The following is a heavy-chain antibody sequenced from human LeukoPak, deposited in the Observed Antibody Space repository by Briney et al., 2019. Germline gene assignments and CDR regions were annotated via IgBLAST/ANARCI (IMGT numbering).Heavy chain of an antibody. CDR2: IIPIFGTA. D-gene: IGHD6-19*01. V-gene: IGHV1-69*13. Sequence: SVKVSCKASGGTFSSYAISWVRQAPGQGLEWMGGIIPIFGTANYAQKFQGRVTITADESTSTAYMELSSLRSEDTAVYYCAREYSSGWPFDYWGQGTLVTVSS. J-gene: IGHJ4*02. CDR3: AREYSSGWPFDY. CDR1: GGTFSSYA.